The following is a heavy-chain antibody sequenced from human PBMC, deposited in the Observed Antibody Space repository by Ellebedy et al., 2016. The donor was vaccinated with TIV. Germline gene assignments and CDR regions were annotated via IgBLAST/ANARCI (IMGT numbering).Heavy chain of an antibody. CDR2: IVSSGRET. J-gene: IGHJ4*02. V-gene: IGHV3-21*06. D-gene: IGHD3-3*01. Sequence: GESLKISXAASGFIFSVTGMTWIRQAPGKGLEWAATIVSSGRETYYADPLKGRFTISRDNAMNLVYLQMNSLSVEDTAVYYCTGDGSEWSRDYWGQGTLVTVSS. CDR1: GFIFSVTG. CDR3: TGDGSEWSRDY.